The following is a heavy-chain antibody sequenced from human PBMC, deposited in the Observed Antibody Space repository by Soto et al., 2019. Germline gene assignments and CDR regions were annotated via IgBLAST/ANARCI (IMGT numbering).Heavy chain of an antibody. CDR2: VTGSGGST. J-gene: IGHJ3*01. V-gene: IGHV3-23*01. CDR1: GFTFINYA. D-gene: IGHD6-13*01. CDR3: AKPAGGLVYDAFDV. Sequence: EVQLLESGGGLVQPGGSLRLSCAASGFTFINYAMSWVRQAPGKGLEWVSAVTGSGGSTYYADSMKGRFTISRDNSNNTLYLLLNSLRADDTSVYYCAKPAGGLVYDAFDVWGQGTVVTVSS.